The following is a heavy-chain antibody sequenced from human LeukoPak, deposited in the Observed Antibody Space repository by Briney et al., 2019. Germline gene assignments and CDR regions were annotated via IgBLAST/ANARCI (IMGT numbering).Heavy chain of an antibody. Sequence: PGGSLRLSCAASGFTFSSYAMSWVRQAPGKGLEWVSAISGSGGSTYYVDSVKGRFTISRDNSKNTLYLQMNSLRAEDTAVYYCAKHYLGYCSSTSCGAFNIWGLGTMVTVSS. CDR2: ISGSGGST. J-gene: IGHJ3*02. CDR3: AKHYLGYCSSTSCGAFNI. CDR1: GFTFSSYA. D-gene: IGHD2-2*01. V-gene: IGHV3-23*01.